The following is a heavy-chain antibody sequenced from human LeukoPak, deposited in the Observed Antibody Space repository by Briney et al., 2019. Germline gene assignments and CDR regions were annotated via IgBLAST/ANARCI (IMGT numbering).Heavy chain of an antibody. CDR1: GGSFSGYY. CDR2: IYYSGST. V-gene: IGHV4-59*01. D-gene: IGHD3-22*01. J-gene: IGHJ3*02. Sequence: SETLSLTGAVYGGSFSGYYWSWIRQPPGKGLEWIGYIYYSGSTNYNPSLKSRVTISVDTSKNQFSLKLSSVTAADTAVYYCARAQRITMIVRGAFDIWGQGTMVTVSS. CDR3: ARAQRITMIVRGAFDI.